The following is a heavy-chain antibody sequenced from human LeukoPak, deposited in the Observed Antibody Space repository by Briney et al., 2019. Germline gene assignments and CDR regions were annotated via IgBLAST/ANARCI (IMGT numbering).Heavy chain of an antibody. CDR3: ARSPGYCSRSNCYLLDGFDI. CDR1: GFTFSSYG. J-gene: IGHJ3*02. V-gene: IGHV3-30*03. D-gene: IGHD2-2*01. CDR2: ISYDGSNK. Sequence: GGSLRLSCAASGFTFSSYGMHWVRQAPGKGLEWVAVISYDGSNKYYADSVKGRFTISRDNSKNTLYLQMNSLRTEDTAVYYCARSPGYCSRSNCYLLDGFDIWGQGTMVTVSS.